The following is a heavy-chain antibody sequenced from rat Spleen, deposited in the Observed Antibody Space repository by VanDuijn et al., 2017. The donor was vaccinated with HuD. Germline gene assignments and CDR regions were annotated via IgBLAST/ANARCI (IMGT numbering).Heavy chain of an antibody. Sequence: QVQLKESGPGLVQPSQTLSLTCTVSGFSISSYGVIWVRQPPGKGLEWMGVIWGNGNTNYNSALKSRLSISRDTSKSQVFLKMNNLQTEDTAMYFCARSDYSSPYYFDYWGQGVMVTVSS. CDR2: IWGNGNT. V-gene: IGHV2S61*01. CDR3: ARSDYSSPYYFDY. CDR1: GFSISSYG. D-gene: IGHD1-2*01. J-gene: IGHJ2*01.